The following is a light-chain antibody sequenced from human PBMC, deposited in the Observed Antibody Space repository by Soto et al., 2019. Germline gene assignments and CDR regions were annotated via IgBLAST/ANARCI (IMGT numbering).Light chain of an antibody. V-gene: IGKV3-11*01. Sequence: EIVLTQSPATLSLSPGERATLSCRASQSVKTFLAWYQQKPGQPPRLLIYGAFNLASGIPARFSGSGSGTDFTLTISSLQPDDYATYYCQQYSSYSRTFGQGTKVEIK. CDR1: QSVKTF. J-gene: IGKJ1*01. CDR3: QQYSSYSRT. CDR2: GAF.